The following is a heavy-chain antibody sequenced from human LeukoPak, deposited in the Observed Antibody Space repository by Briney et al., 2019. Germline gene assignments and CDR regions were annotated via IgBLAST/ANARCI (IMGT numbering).Heavy chain of an antibody. CDR3: ARDQAAAAGLAEFDY. Sequence: ASVKVSCKASGGTFSSYAISWVRQAPGQGLEWMGIINPSGGTTTYAQKFQGRVTMTRDTSTNTVYMELSSLRDEDTAVYYCARDQAAAAGLAEFDYWGQGTLVTVSS. D-gene: IGHD6-13*01. J-gene: IGHJ4*02. CDR2: INPSGGTT. V-gene: IGHV1-46*01. CDR1: GGTFSSYA.